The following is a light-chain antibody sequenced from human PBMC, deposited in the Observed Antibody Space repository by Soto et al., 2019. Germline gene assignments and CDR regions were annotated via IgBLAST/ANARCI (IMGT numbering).Light chain of an antibody. J-gene: IGKJ1*01. Sequence: DIQMTQSPSTLSASVGDRVTITCRASQSISSWLAWYQQKPGKAPKLLIYDASSLESGVPSRFSGSGSGTEFTLNISSLRPDDFEAYYCQQYNSFTWTFGQGTKVEIK. CDR2: DAS. CDR1: QSISSW. CDR3: QQYNSFTWT. V-gene: IGKV1-5*01.